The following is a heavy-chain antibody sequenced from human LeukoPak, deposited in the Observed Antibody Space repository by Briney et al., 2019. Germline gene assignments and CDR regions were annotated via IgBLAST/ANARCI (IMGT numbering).Heavy chain of an antibody. Sequence: GGSLRLSCAASGFTFSSYAMSWVRQAPGKGLEWVSSITTSGGSTSYADSVKGRFTISADKSITTAYLQWGSLRASDTAMYYCVRHTHYYDSTTTNRPQPVVYWGQGTLVTVSS. J-gene: IGHJ4*02. CDR3: VRHTHYYDSTTTNRPQPVVY. V-gene: IGHV3-23*01. CDR2: ITTSGGST. D-gene: IGHD3-22*01. CDR1: GFTFSSYA.